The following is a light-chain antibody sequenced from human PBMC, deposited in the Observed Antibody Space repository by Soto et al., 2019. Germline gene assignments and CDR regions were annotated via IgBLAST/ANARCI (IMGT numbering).Light chain of an antibody. Sequence: DIQMTQSPSSLSASVGDRVTITCQASQDISNYLNWYQQKPGKAPKLLIYDPSNLETGVPSRFSVSGSGTDFTFTISSLQPEDIATYYCQQYDNFLYTFGQGTKLEIK. J-gene: IGKJ2*01. V-gene: IGKV1-33*01. CDR1: QDISNY. CDR3: QQYDNFLYT. CDR2: DPS.